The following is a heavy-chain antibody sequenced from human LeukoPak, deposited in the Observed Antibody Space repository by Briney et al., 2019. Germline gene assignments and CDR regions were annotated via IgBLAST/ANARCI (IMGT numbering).Heavy chain of an antibody. CDR2: IGYGGSDT. Sequence: PGGSLRLSCTVSGFTLSSYEMTWFRQPPGKGLEWVSSIGYGGSDTHYADSVKGRFTISRDNAKNSLYLQMNSLRAEDTAVYYCAELGITMIGGVWGKGTTVTISS. V-gene: IGHV3-48*03. CDR3: AELGITMIGGV. CDR1: GFTLSSYE. D-gene: IGHD3-10*02. J-gene: IGHJ6*04.